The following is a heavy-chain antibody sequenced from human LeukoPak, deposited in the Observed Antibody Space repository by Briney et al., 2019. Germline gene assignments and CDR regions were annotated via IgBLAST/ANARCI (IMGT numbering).Heavy chain of an antibody. V-gene: IGHV1-69*01. CDR3: ASPPAYSYGYRFDYYYGMDV. CDR1: GGTFSSYA. Sequence: SVKVSCKASGGTFSSYAISWVRQAPGQGLEWMGGIIPIFGTANYAQKFQGRVTITADESTSTAYMELSSLRSGDTAVYYCASPPAYSYGYRFDYYYGMDVWGQGTTVTVSS. D-gene: IGHD5-18*01. CDR2: IIPIFGTA. J-gene: IGHJ6*02.